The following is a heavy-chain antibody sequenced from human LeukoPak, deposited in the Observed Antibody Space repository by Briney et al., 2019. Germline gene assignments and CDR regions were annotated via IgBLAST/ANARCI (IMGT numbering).Heavy chain of an antibody. CDR1: GFTFSDYG. CDR3: AKRVRLGAASNYGMDV. V-gene: IGHV3-30*18. J-gene: IGHJ6*02. Sequence: GGSLRLSCAASGFTFSDYGIHWVRQAPGKGRGWVAVISFDGDFKYYADSVKGRFTISRDNSKNTLYLQMNSLRAEDTAVYYCAKRVRLGAASNYGMDVWGQGTAVTVSS. D-gene: IGHD2-15*01. CDR2: ISFDGDFK.